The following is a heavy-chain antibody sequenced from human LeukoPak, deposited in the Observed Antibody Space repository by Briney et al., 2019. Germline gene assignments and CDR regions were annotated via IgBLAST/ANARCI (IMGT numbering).Heavy chain of an antibody. J-gene: IGHJ4*02. V-gene: IGHV1-8*01. CDR3: ARGPPNWGPGF. CDR1: GYTFTSYD. CDR2: MSPNSGDT. D-gene: IGHD7-27*01. Sequence: ASVKVSCKASGYTFTSYDINWVRQATGQGLEWMGWMSPNSGDTGYAQKFQGRVTMTRNTSISTAYLGLSSLRSEDTAMYYCARGPPNWGPGFWGQGTLITVSS.